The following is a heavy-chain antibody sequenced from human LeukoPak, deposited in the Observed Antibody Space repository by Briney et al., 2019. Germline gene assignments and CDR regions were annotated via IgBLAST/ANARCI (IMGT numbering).Heavy chain of an antibody. CDR3: ASGAYSYGHRAKMGYFDY. CDR2: IIPIFGTA. CDR1: GGTFSSYA. Sequence: SVKVSCKASGGTFSSYAISWVRQAPGQGLEWMGGIIPIFGTANYAQKFQGRVTITADESTSTAYMELSSLRSEDTAVYYCASGAYSYGHRAKMGYFDYWGQGTLVTVSS. V-gene: IGHV1-69*13. J-gene: IGHJ4*02. D-gene: IGHD5-18*01.